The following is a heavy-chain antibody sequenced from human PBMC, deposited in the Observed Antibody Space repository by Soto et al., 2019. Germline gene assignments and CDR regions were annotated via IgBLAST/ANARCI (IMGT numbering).Heavy chain of an antibody. CDR3: VKDGISRKSVWDPFDG. J-gene: IGHJ3*01. Sequence: PGGSLRLSCEASRFIFSDYAMTWVRQAPGKGLEWVSSIGGPGTDTYYADYVKGRFTISRDNSRDKLYLQMNSLRDDDTAIYDCVKDGISRKSVWDPFDGWGQGTMVTVSS. CDR1: RFIFSDYA. CDR2: IGGPGTDT. D-gene: IGHD1-26*01. V-gene: IGHV3-23*01.